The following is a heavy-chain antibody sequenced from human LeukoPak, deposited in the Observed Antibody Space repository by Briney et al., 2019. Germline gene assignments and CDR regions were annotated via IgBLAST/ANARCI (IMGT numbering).Heavy chain of an antibody. V-gene: IGHV3-23*01. CDR3: AKNRGHCVDGVCHNYYYMDV. CDR2: VSGSPGRT. J-gene: IGHJ6*03. D-gene: IGHD2-8*02. Sequence: GGSLRLSCAASGFTFTSYAMTWVRQAPGKGLEWVSTVSGSPGRTDYADSVKGRFTISRDNLKNTLYLQMNGLRAEDTAVYYCAKNRGHCVDGVCHNYYYMDVWGKGTTVTVSS. CDR1: GFTFTSYA.